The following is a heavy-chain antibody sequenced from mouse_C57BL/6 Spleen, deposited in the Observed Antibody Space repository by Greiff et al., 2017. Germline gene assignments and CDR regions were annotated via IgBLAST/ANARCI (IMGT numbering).Heavy chain of an antibody. J-gene: IGHJ3*01. CDR3: ARHNYGSSLCAY. CDR2: ISGGGGNT. V-gene: IGHV5-9*01. D-gene: IGHD1-1*01. Sequence: EVQLVESGGGLVKPGGSLKLSCAASGFTFSSYTMSWVLQTPEKRLEWVATISGGGGNTYYPDSVKGRVTISRDNAKNTLYLQMSSLRSEDTALYYCARHNYGSSLCAYWGQGTLVTVSA. CDR1: GFTFSSYT.